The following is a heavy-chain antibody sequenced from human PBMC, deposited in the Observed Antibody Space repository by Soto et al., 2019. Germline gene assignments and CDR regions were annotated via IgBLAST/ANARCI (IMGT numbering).Heavy chain of an antibody. V-gene: IGHV4-31*03. CDR2: IYYSGST. Sequence: SETLSLTCTVSGGSISSGGYYWSWIRQHPGKGLEWIGYIYYSGSTYYNPSLKSRVTISVDTSKNQFSLKLSSVTAADTAVYYCARDGDLAPPSDWGQGTLVTVSS. CDR3: ARDGDLAPPSD. CDR1: GGSISSGGYY. J-gene: IGHJ4*02. D-gene: IGHD3-3*01.